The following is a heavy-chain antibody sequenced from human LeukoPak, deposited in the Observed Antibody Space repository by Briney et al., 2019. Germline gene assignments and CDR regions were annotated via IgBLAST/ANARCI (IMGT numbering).Heavy chain of an antibody. CDR3: ARYEDDYVWGSYRYYFDY. CDR2: ISAYNGNT. V-gene: IGHV1-18*01. CDR1: GYTFTSYG. J-gene: IGHJ4*02. Sequence: ASVKVSCKASGYTFTSYGISWVRQAPGQGLEWMGWISAYNGNTNYAQKLQGRVTMTTDTSTSTAYMELRSLRSDDTAVYYCARYEDDYVWGSYRYYFDYWGQGTLGTVSS. D-gene: IGHD3-16*02.